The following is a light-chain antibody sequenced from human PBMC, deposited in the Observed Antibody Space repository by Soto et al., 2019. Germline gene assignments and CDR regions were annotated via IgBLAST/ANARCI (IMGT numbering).Light chain of an antibody. CDR1: QSVSSNF. Sequence: EIVLTQSPGTLSLSPRERATLSCKASQSVSSNFLAWYQRKPGQAPRLLIYGASYRATDIPYRFSGSGSGTDFTLSITRLEPEDFAVYYCPQYGTSPPTFGQGTKVEI. CDR3: PQYGTSPPT. J-gene: IGKJ1*01. V-gene: IGKV3-20*01. CDR2: GAS.